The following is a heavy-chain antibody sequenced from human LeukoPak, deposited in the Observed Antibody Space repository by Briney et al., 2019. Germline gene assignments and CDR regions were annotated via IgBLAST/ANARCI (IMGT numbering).Heavy chain of an antibody. V-gene: IGHV1-2*04. D-gene: IGHD5-18*01. CDR2: INPNSGGT. Sequence: ASVKVSCKASGYTFTGYYMHWVRQAPGQGLEWMGWINPNSGGTNYARKFQGWVTMTRDTSISTAYMELSRLRSDDTAVYYCARAMGGYSYGLYYYYGMDVWGQGTTVTVSS. CDR3: ARAMGGYSYGLYYYYGMDV. CDR1: GYTFTGYY. J-gene: IGHJ6*02.